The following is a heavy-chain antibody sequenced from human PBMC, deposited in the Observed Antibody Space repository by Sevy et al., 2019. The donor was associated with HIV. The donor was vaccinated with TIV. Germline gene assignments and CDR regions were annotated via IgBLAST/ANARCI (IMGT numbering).Heavy chain of an antibody. CDR2: ISSSSYI. Sequence: GGSLRLSCAASGFTFSSYSMNWVRQAPGKGLEWVSSISSSSYIYYADSVKGRFTISRDNAKNSLYLQMNSLRAEDMAVYYCARDRREWLPPYYYYGMDVWGQGTTVTVSS. CDR1: GFTFSSYS. V-gene: IGHV3-21*01. CDR3: ARDRREWLPPYYYYGMDV. D-gene: IGHD3-3*01. J-gene: IGHJ6*02.